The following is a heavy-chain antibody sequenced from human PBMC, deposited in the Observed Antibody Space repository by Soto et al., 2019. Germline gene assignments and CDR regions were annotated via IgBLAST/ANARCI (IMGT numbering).Heavy chain of an antibody. D-gene: IGHD6-6*01. CDR2: TYYRSKWYN. CDR1: GDSVSSNSAA. J-gene: IGHJ6*02. Sequence: SQTLSLTCAISGDSVSSNSAAWNWIRQSPSRGLEWLGRTYYRSKWYNDYAVSVRSRITINPDTSKNQFSLQLNSVTPEDTAVYYCASGIAARVVPYYYYGMDVWGQGTTVTVS. CDR3: ASGIAARVVPYYYYGMDV. V-gene: IGHV6-1*01.